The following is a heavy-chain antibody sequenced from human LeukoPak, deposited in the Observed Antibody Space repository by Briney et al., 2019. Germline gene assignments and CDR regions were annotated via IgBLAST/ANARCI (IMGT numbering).Heavy chain of an antibody. Sequence: PGRSLTLSCATSGFTFSSHEMQWVRQAPGKGLEWVSYISSSGSTTYYADSVKGRFTISRDNAKNSLYLQMNSLRAEDTAVYYCEVWSYNFDYWGQGTLVTVSS. V-gene: IGHV3-48*03. J-gene: IGHJ4*02. CDR3: EVWSYNFDY. CDR1: GFTFSSHE. CDR2: ISSSGSTT. D-gene: IGHD3-10*01.